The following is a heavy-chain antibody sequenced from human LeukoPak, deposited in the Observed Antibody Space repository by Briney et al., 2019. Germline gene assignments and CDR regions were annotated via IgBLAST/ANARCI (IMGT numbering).Heavy chain of an antibody. CDR2: INTDGSTT. Sequence: GGSLRLSCAASGFTFSNYWMHWVRQAPGKGLVWVSRINTDGSTTTYADSVKGRFTISRDNAKNTLYLQMNSLRAEDTAVYYCSTGAPGDNSQGSLDYWGQGTLVTVSS. V-gene: IGHV3-74*01. J-gene: IGHJ4*02. CDR3: STGAPGDNSQGSLDY. CDR1: GFTFSNYW. D-gene: IGHD4-23*01.